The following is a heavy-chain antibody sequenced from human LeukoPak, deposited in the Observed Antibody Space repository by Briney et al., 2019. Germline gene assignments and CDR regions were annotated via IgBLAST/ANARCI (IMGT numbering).Heavy chain of an antibody. J-gene: IGHJ3*02. Sequence: GGSLQISRQGSGSRFTSYWISWVRQVPGKGLEWMGRIDPSDSYTNYSPSFQGHVTISADKSISTAYLQWSSLKASDTTMYYCARHDIVVVPAAIDAFDIWGQGTMVTVSS. CDR1: GSRFTSYW. V-gene: IGHV5-10-1*01. CDR3: ARHDIVVVPAAIDAFDI. CDR2: IDPSDSYT. D-gene: IGHD2-2*01.